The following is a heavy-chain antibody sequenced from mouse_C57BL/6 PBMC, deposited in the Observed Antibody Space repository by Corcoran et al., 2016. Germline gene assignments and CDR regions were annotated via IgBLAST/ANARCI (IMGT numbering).Heavy chain of an antibody. CDR2: INPNNGGT. CDR3: AGFDGYWFAY. J-gene: IGHJ3*01. Sequence: EVQLQQSGPELVKPGASVKISCEASGYTFTDYYMNWVKQSHGKSLEWIGDINPNNGGTSYNQKFKGKATLTVDKSSSTAYMELRSLTSEDSAVYYWAGFDGYWFAYWGQGTLVTVSA. D-gene: IGHD2-3*01. CDR1: GYTFTDYY. V-gene: IGHV1-26*01.